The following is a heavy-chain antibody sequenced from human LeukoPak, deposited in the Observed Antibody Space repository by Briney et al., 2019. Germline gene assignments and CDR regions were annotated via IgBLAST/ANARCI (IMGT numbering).Heavy chain of an antibody. Sequence: GASVKVSCKASGGTFSSYAISWVRQAPGQGLEWMGGIIPIFGTANYAQKFQGRVTITADESTSTAYMELSSLRSEDTAVYYCVSRGPSSTSFNNWFDPWGQGTLVTVSS. CDR1: GGTFSSYA. CDR2: IIPIFGTA. CDR3: VSRGPSSTSFNNWFDP. V-gene: IGHV1-69*13. D-gene: IGHD2-2*01. J-gene: IGHJ5*02.